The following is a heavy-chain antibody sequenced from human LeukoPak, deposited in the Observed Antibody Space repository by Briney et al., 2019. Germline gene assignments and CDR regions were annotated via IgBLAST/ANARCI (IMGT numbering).Heavy chain of an antibody. CDR1: GGSISSISYY. D-gene: IGHD4-17*01. CDR3: ARRGRAWDYGDYAGAFDI. J-gene: IGHJ3*02. CDR2: IYYTGST. Sequence: PSETLSLTCTISGGSISSISYYWGWIRQPPGKGLEWIGSIYYTGSTYYNPSLKSRVTVSVDTSKNQFSLNLRSVTAADTAVYYCARRGRAWDYGDYAGAFDIWGQGTMVTVSS. V-gene: IGHV4-39*01.